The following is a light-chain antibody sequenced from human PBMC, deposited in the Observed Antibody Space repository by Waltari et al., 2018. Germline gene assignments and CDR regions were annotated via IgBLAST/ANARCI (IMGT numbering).Light chain of an antibody. J-gene: IGLJ2*01. CDR1: SSDIGAYNF. V-gene: IGLV2-14*03. CDR3: SAYTSSSTVV. CDR2: DVS. Sequence: QSALTQPASVYGSPGQSITISCTGTSSDIGAYNFVSWYQQHPGKAPKLMISDVSKRPSGVSYRFSGSKSGNTASLTISGLQAEDEADYYCSAYTSSSTVVFGGGTKLTVL.